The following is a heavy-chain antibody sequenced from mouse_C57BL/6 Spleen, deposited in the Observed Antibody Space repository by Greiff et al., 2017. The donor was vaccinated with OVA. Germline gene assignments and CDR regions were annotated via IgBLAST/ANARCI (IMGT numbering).Heavy chain of an antibody. CDR3: ARDQDYSNSGFAY. D-gene: IGHD2-5*01. CDR1: GFTFSSYA. V-gene: IGHV5-4*01. Sequence: EVHLVESGGGLVKPGGSLKLSCAASGFTFSSYAMSWVRQTPEKRLEWVATISDGGSYTYYPDNVKGRFTISRDNAKNNLDLQMSHLKSEDTAMYYCARDQDYSNSGFAYWGQGTLVTVSA. J-gene: IGHJ3*01. CDR2: ISDGGSYT.